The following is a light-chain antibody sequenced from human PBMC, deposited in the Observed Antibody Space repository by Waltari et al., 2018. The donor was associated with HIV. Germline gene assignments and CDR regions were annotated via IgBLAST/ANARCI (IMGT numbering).Light chain of an antibody. CDR1: SRDVGGYNY. V-gene: IGLV2-14*01. Sequence: QSDLTQPASVSGSPGPSITLSCTGPSRDVGGYNYVSWYQQHSGKAPKLMIYEVSNRPSGVSNRFSGSKSGNTASLTISGLQAEDEAYYYCSSYTGTSTHVVFGGGTKLTVL. J-gene: IGLJ2*01. CDR2: EVS. CDR3: SSYTGTSTHVV.